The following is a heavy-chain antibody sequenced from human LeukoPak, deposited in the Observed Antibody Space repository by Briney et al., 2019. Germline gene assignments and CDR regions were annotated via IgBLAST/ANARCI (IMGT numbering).Heavy chain of an antibody. J-gene: IGHJ4*02. Sequence: GGALRLSCAAPGFTFSSYAMSWVREAPGEGLGRVSAISGSGGSTYYADSVKGRFTISRDNSKNTLYLQMNSLRAEDTAVYYCAKDWSRWLQFHYFDYWGQGTLVTVSS. D-gene: IGHD5-24*01. V-gene: IGHV3-23*01. CDR3: AKDWSRWLQFHYFDY. CDR1: GFTFSSYA. CDR2: ISGSGGST.